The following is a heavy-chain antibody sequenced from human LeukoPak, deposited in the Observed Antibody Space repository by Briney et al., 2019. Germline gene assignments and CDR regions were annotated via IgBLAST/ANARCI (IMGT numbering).Heavy chain of an antibody. J-gene: IGHJ4*02. CDR2: IIHTGNT. V-gene: IGHV4-34*12. CDR1: GVSFSGYY. Sequence: PTETLSLTCGVYGVSFSGYYWSCIRQPPGKGLEWIGEIIHTGNTNYNPSLKSRVTISIDTSKSQFSLRLSSVTAADTAVYYCARYRGRNGSNYYFDSWGQGILVTVSS. D-gene: IGHD5-24*01. CDR3: ARYRGRNGSNYYFDS.